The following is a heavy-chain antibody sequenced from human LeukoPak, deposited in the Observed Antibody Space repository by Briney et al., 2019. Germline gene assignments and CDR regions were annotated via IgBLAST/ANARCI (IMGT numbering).Heavy chain of an antibody. CDR1: GGSFSGYY. Sequence: SETLSLTCAVYGGSFSGYYWSWIRQPPGKGLEWIGEINHSGSTNYNPSLKSRVTISVDTSKNQFSLKLNSVTPEDTAVYYCARGGDGDAFDIWGQGTRVTVSS. CDR3: ARGGDGDAFDI. CDR2: INHSGST. J-gene: IGHJ3*02. V-gene: IGHV4-34*01. D-gene: IGHD3-16*01.